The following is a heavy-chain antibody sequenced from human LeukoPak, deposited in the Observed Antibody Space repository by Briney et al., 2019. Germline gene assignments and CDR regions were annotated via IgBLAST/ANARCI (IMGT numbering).Heavy chain of an antibody. J-gene: IGHJ1*01. CDR2: IIPIFGTA. Sequence: SVKVSCKASGGTFSSYAISWVRQAPGQGLGWMGGIIPIFGTAKYAQKFQGRVTITADESTSTAYMELSSLRSEDTAVYYCARDSSDFRNLILHWGQGTLVTVSS. CDR3: ARDSSDFRNLILH. CDR1: GGTFSSYA. V-gene: IGHV1-69*13. D-gene: IGHD1-14*01.